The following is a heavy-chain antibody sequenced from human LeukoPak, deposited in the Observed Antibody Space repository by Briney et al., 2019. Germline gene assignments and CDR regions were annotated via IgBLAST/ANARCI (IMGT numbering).Heavy chain of an antibody. CDR2: ISWNSGSI. CDR3: AKDMSLTGTTAPYGMDV. J-gene: IGHJ6*02. D-gene: IGHD1-7*01. V-gene: IGHV3-9*01. Sequence: QPGGSLRLSCAASGFTFDDYAMHWVRQAPGKGLEWVSGISWNSGSIGYADSVKGRFTISRDNAKNSLYLQMNSLRAEDTALYYCAKDMSLTGTTAPYGMDVWGQGTTVTVSS. CDR1: GFTFDDYA.